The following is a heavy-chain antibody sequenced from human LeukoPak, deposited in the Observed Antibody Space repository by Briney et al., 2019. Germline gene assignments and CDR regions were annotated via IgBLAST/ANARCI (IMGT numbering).Heavy chain of an antibody. V-gene: IGHV3-30*03. CDR3: AREPLEALAGTSDY. CDR1: EFTFSSYG. Sequence: GRSLRLSCAASEFTFSSYGMHWVRQAPGKGLEWVAVISYDGSNKYYADSVKGRFTIPRDNSKNTLYLQMNSLRAEDTAVYYCAREPLEALAGTSDYWGQGTLVTVSS. D-gene: IGHD6-19*01. J-gene: IGHJ4*02. CDR2: ISYDGSNK.